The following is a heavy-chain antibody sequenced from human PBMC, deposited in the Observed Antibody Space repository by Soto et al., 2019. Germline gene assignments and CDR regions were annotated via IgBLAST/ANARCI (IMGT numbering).Heavy chain of an antibody. J-gene: IGHJ6*02. D-gene: IGHD3-22*01. Sequence: QVQLVQSGAEVKKPGSSVNVSCKASGGTFSSYAISWVRQAPGQGLEWMGGIIPICGTANYAQKFQGRVTITADESTSTAYMELSSLRSEDTAVYYCARVANYYDSSGYYRYYYYGMDVWGQRTTVTVSS. CDR2: IIPICGTA. CDR3: ARVANYYDSSGYYRYYYYGMDV. V-gene: IGHV1-69*01. CDR1: GGTFSSYA.